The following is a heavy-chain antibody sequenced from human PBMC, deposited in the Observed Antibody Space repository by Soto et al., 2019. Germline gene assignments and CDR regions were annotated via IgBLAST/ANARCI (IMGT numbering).Heavy chain of an antibody. V-gene: IGHV3-23*01. J-gene: IGHJ5*02. D-gene: IGHD2-21*02. CDR3: AKARCSDTDCYFPDT. CDR2: LSGSGATT. CDR1: GFTFSSYA. Sequence: ESLKISCGASGFTFSSYAMSWVRQAPGKRLEWVSRLSGSGATTKYADSVEGRFTISRDNSKNTLYLQMDSLSAEDTAIYYCAKARCSDTDCYFPDTWGQGTLVTVSS.